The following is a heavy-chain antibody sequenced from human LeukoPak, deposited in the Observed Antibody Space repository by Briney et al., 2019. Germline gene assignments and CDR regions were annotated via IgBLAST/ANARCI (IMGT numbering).Heavy chain of an antibody. J-gene: IGHJ4*02. V-gene: IGHV4-4*07. CDR2: INTSGGT. CDR3: ARDNRGYDY. Sequence: MTSETLSLTCTVSGYSISSGYYWGWIRQPAGKRLEWIGRINTSGGTNYKPSLRSRVTMSVDTSNNQFSLKLNSVTAADTAVYYCARDNRGYDYWGQGTLVTVSS. CDR1: GYSISSGYY. D-gene: IGHD3-16*01.